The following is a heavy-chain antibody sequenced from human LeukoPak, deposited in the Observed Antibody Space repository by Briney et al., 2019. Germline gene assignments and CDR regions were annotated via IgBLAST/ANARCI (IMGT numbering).Heavy chain of an antibody. CDR1: GFTFSSYE. D-gene: IGHD1-1*01. CDR2: ISSSGSTI. J-gene: IGHJ4*02. V-gene: IGHV3-48*03. Sequence: PGGSLRLSCAASGFTFSSYEMNWVRQAPGKGLEWVSYISSSGSTIYYADSVKGRFTISRDNAKNSLYLQMNSLRAEDTALYYCASSIATTGDYWGQGTLVTVSS. CDR3: ASSIATTGDY.